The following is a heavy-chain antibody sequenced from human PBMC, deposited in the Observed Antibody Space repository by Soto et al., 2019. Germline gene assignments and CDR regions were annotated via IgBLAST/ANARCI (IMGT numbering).Heavy chain of an antibody. Sequence: QVQLVQSGAEVKKPGSSMKVSCKASGGTFSSYAISWVRQAPGQGLEWMGGIIPIFGTADYAQKFRGRVTIAAXXXTXXAYMKPSSVRAEDTAVYYCATGITGTVTVYFGLDAGGQGTTVTASS. J-gene: IGHJ6*02. V-gene: IGHV1-69*12. CDR1: GGTFSSYA. CDR3: ATGITGTVTVYFGLDA. CDR2: IIPIFGTA. D-gene: IGHD1-20*01.